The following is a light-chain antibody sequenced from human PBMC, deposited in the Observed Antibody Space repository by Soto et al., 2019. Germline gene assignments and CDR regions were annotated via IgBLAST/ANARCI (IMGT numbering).Light chain of an antibody. Sequence: IVLTQSPGTLSLSPGERASLSCRASQNINANYLAWYQQKPGQAPRLLIYGVSTRATGIPDRFSASGSATDFTLTISRLEPEDFAVYYCQQYGFSPVTFGQGTRLEIK. CDR2: GVS. CDR3: QQYGFSPVT. CDR1: QNINANY. J-gene: IGKJ5*01. V-gene: IGKV3-20*01.